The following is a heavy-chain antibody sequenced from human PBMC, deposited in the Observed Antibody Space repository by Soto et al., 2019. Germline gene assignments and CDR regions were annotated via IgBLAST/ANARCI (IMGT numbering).Heavy chain of an antibody. CDR2: INADGTST. J-gene: IGHJ4*02. CDR3: VKVLARGVGVPRFYFDS. V-gene: IGHV3-74*01. CDR1: GFTFSNSW. D-gene: IGHD2-2*01. Sequence: DVQLVESGGGLVQPGGSLRLSCAASGFTFSNSWMHWVRQVSGKGLEWVSRINADGTSTSYADSVKGRFTISRDNAKNTLYLHVNRLRAKDTAVYYCVKVLARGVGVPRFYFDSWGQGALVTVSS.